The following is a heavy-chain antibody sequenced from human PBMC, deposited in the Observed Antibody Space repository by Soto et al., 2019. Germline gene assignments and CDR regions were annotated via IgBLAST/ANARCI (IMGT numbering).Heavy chain of an antibody. D-gene: IGHD2-2*02. CDR3: ARGAGPGPIYPTHAFDI. V-gene: IGHV5-51*01. Sequence: GESLKISCKTSGFAFSNYWVGWVRQMPGKGFEWMGIIYPGDSDTRYSPSFQGQVTISADKSISTAYLQWSSLKASDTAMYYCARGAGPGPIYPTHAFDIWGQGTMVTVSS. CDR2: IYPGDSDT. CDR1: GFAFSNYW. J-gene: IGHJ3*02.